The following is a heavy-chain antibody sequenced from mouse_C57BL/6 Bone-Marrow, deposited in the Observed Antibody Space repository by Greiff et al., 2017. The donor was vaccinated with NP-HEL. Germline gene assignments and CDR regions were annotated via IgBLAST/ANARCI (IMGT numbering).Heavy chain of an antibody. J-gene: IGHJ1*03. Sequence: EVNLVESGGGLVQPGGSLSLSCAASGFTFTDYYMSWVRQPPGKALEWLGFIRNKANGYTTEYSASVKGRFTISRDNSQSILYLQMNALRAEDSATYYCARRDYGSSYWYFDVWGTGTTVTVSS. D-gene: IGHD1-1*01. CDR2: IRNKANGYTT. V-gene: IGHV7-3*01. CDR1: GFTFTDYY. CDR3: ARRDYGSSYWYFDV.